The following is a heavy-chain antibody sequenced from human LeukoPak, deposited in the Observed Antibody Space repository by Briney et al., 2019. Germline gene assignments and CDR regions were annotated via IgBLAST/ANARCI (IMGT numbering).Heavy chain of an antibody. J-gene: IGHJ4*02. V-gene: IGHV3-74*01. CDR3: ARDDVDCSSTSCYASGVDY. CDR2: INSDGSST. CDR1: GFTFSSFW. D-gene: IGHD2-2*01. Sequence: PGWSLRLSCAASGFTFSSFWMHWVRQAPGKGLVWVSRINSDGSSTSYADSVRGRFTISRDNAKNTLYLQMNSLRAEDTAVYYCARDDVDCSSTSCYASGVDYWGQGTLVTVSS.